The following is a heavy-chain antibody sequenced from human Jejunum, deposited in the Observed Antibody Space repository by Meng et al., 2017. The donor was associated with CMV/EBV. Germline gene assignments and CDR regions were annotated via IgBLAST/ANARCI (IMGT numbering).Heavy chain of an antibody. CDR1: FTVYY. CDR2: INPNSGGT. Sequence: FTVYYIHWVRQAPGQGLEWMGWINPNSGGTNFAQKFQGRVTMTRDTSISTVYMEMGSLTSDDTAVFYCARADQGTWFSYYNGMDVWGQGTTVTVSS. CDR3: ARADQGTWFSYYNGMDV. V-gene: IGHV1-2*02. D-gene: IGHD3-10*01. J-gene: IGHJ6*02.